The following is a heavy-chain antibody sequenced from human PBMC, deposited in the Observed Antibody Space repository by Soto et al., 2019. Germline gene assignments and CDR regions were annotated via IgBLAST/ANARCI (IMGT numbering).Heavy chain of an antibody. V-gene: IGHV3-33*01. CDR2: IWYDGSKE. J-gene: IGHJ6*02. CDR1: GFSFSLYG. D-gene: IGHD3-16*01. CDR3: ARSPYTTAYHYGMDV. Sequence: LRLSCAASGFSFSLYGMQWVRQAPGKGLEWVAVIWYDGSKEYYADSVKGRFTISRDNSKNTLYLQMNSLRAEETAVYYCARSPYTTAYHYGMDVWGQGTTVTVSS.